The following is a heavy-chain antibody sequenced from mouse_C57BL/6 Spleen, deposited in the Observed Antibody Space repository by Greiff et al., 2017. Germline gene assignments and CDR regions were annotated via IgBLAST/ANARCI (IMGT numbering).Heavy chain of an antibody. CDR3: ARSSMIYFDY. J-gene: IGHJ2*01. CDR2: IFPGSGST. D-gene: IGHD2-3*01. V-gene: IGHV1-75*01. CDR1: GYTFTDYY. Sequence: QVQLQQSGPELVKPGASVKISCKASGYTFTDYYINWVKQRPGQGLEWIGWIFPGSGSTYYNEKFKGKAYMLLSSLTSEDSAVYFCARSSMIYFDYWGKGTTLTVSS.